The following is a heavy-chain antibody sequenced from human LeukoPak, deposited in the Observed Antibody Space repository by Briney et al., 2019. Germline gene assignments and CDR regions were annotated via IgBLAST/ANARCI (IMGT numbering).Heavy chain of an antibody. CDR3: AREEDIVVVPADQRGGWFDP. Sequence: PSETLSLTCTVSGGSISSYYWSWIRQPAGKGLEWIGRIYTSGSTNYNPSLKSRVTMSVDTSKNQFSLKLSSVTAADTAVDYCAREEDIVVVPADQRGGWFDPWGQGTLVTVSS. V-gene: IGHV4-4*07. CDR2: IYTSGST. D-gene: IGHD2-2*01. J-gene: IGHJ5*02. CDR1: GGSISSYY.